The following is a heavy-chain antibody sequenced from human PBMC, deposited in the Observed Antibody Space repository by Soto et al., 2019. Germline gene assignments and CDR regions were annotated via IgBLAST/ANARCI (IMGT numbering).Heavy chain of an antibody. J-gene: IGHJ6*04. CDR1: GGSISSYY. V-gene: IGHV4-59*01. CDR2: IYYRGST. Sequence: PSETLSLTGTVSGGSISSYYWSWIQQPPGEGLERIGQIYYRGSTNYNPSLKSRVTISVDTSKNQLSLKLSSVTGADTAVYYCARDRLYSSSPPHCYYYCMDVCGKGTTVSVPS. CDR3: ARDRLYSSSPPHCYYYCMDV. D-gene: IGHD6-6*01.